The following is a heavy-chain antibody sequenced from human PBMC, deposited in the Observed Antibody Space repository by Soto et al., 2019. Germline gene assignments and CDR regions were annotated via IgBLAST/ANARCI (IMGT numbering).Heavy chain of an antibody. CDR1: GGTFGSHT. CDR3: ARIDTLTYHNTRGTGLDF. Sequence: QVQLVQSGAEVKKPGSSVRVSCKVSGGTFGSHTFTWVRQAPGQGLEWMGEIIPVFNAANYAQRFQDRVTITEDRSATTVYLELSRLTSADTATYYCARIDTLTYHNTRGTGLDFWGQGTLVIVSS. J-gene: IGHJ4*02. CDR2: IIPVFNAA. V-gene: IGHV1-69*06. D-gene: IGHD3-16*01.